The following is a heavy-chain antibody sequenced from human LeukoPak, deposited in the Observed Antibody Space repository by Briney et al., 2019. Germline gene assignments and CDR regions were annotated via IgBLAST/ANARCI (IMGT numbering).Heavy chain of an antibody. J-gene: IGHJ5*02. CDR1: GGSISSYY. Sequence: KPSETLSLTCTVSGGSISSYYWSWIRQPPGKGLEWIGYTYYSGSTKYNPSRKSRVTISVDTSKNQFSLKLSSVTAADTAVYYCARDRGSYYYDSSGFDPWGQGTLVTVSS. CDR2: TYYSGST. CDR3: ARDRGSYYYDSSGFDP. V-gene: IGHV4-59*01. D-gene: IGHD3-22*01.